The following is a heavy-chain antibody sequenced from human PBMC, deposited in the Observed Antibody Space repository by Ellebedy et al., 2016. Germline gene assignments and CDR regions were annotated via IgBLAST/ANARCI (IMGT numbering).Heavy chain of an antibody. CDR1: GGSIGAYY. CDR2: VHYSGAT. D-gene: IGHD1-20*01. Sequence: SETLSLTXTVSGGSIGAYYWNWIRQSPGKGLEWIGYVHYSGATKYNPALKSRVTLSVDTSKSQFSLKLSSVTAADTAVYFCASLTGTTPFSFFDYWGQGILVTVSS. V-gene: IGHV4-59*01. J-gene: IGHJ4*02. CDR3: ASLTGTTPFSFFDY.